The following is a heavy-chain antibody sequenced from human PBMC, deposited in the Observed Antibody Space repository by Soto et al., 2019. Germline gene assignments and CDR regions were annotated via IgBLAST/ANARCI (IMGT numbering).Heavy chain of an antibody. CDR2: IYYSGST. D-gene: IGHD3-22*01. J-gene: IGHJ4*02. CDR3: AREQRSPYDSSGYTDY. Sequence: SETLSLTCTVSGGSISSYYWSWIRQPPGKGLEWIGYIYYSGSTNYNPSLKSRVTISVDTSKNQFSLKLSSVTAADTAVYYCAREQRSPYDSSGYTDYWGQGTLVTVS. V-gene: IGHV4-59*01. CDR1: GGSISSYY.